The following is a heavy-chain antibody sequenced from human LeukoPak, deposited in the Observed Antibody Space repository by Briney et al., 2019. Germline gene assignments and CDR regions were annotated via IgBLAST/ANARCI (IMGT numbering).Heavy chain of an antibody. CDR3: ARLYHPDIPRAWFDP. CDR1: GGSISTYY. V-gene: IGHV4-4*09. Sequence: SETLSLTCTVSGGSISTYYWNWIRQPPGGGLEWIGYIYTSRNTYYNPSLKSRVTISVDTSKNQFSLKLSSVTAADPAIYYCARLYHPDIPRAWFDPWGQGTLVSVSS. J-gene: IGHJ5*02. D-gene: IGHD2-2*02. CDR2: IYTSRNT.